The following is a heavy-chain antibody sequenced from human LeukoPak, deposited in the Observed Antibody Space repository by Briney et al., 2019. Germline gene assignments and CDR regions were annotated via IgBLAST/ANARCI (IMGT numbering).Heavy chain of an antibody. CDR3: ARVAKGIYGSGTYYPSYYYYGMDV. CDR1: GFTFSSYS. D-gene: IGHD3-10*01. CDR2: ISSSSSTI. V-gene: IGHV3-48*02. Sequence: GGSLRPSCAASGFTFSSYSMNWVRQAPGKGLEWVSYISSSSSTIYYADSVKGRFTISRDSAKNSLYLQMNSLRDEDTAVYYCARVAKGIYGSGTYYPSYYYYGMDVWGQGTTVTVSS. J-gene: IGHJ6*02.